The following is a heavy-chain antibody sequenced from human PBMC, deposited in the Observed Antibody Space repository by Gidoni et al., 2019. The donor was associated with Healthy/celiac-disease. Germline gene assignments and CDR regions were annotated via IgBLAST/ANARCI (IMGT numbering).Heavy chain of an antibody. CDR3: ATESHCTNGVCYSSAFDY. Sequence: QVQLVQSGAEVKKPGSSVKVSCKASGGTFSSYAITWVRQAPGQGLEWMGGIIPIFGTANYAQKFQDRVTITADESMSTAYMELSSLRSEDTAVYYCATESHCTNGVCYSSAFDYWGQGTLVTVSS. CDR1: GGTFSSYA. J-gene: IGHJ4*02. D-gene: IGHD2-8*01. CDR2: IIPIFGTA. V-gene: IGHV1-69*01.